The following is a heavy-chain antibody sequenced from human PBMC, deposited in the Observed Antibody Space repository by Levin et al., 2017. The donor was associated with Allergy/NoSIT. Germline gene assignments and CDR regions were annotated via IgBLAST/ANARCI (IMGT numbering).Heavy chain of an antibody. Sequence: WASVKVSCKASGYTFTGYYMHWVRQAPGQGLEWMGRINPNSGGTNYAQKFQGRVTMTRDTSISTAYMELSRLRSDDTAVYYCARGIDDYGDYDLDYWGQGTLVTVSS. CDR1: GYTFTGYY. CDR2: INPNSGGT. V-gene: IGHV1-2*06. D-gene: IGHD4-17*01. CDR3: ARGIDDYGDYDLDY. J-gene: IGHJ4*02.